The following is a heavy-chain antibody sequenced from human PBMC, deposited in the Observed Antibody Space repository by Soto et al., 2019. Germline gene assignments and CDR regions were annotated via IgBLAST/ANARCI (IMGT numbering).Heavy chain of an antibody. CDR1: GYTFTSYG. J-gene: IGHJ5*02. Sequence: ASVKVSCKASGYTFTSYGISWVRQAPGQGLEWVGWISAYNGNTNYAQKLQGRVTMTTDTPTSTAYMELRSLRSDDTAVYYCARLDILRGFAPWGQGTLVTVSS. CDR3: ARLDILRGFAP. D-gene: IGHD2-2*03. CDR2: ISAYNGNT. V-gene: IGHV1-18*01.